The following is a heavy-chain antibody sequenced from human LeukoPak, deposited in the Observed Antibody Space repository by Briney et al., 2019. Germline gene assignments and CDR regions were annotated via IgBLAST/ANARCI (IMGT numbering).Heavy chain of an antibody. CDR1: GGSISSYY. Sequence: SETLSLTCTVSGGSISSYYWSWIRQPPGKGLEWIGYIYYSGSTYYNPSLKSRVTISVDTSKNQFSLKLSSVTAADTAVYYCARGRRGYSYGTYYFDYWGQGTLVTVSS. V-gene: IGHV4-59*06. CDR3: ARGRRGYSYGTYYFDY. D-gene: IGHD5-18*01. CDR2: IYYSGST. J-gene: IGHJ4*02.